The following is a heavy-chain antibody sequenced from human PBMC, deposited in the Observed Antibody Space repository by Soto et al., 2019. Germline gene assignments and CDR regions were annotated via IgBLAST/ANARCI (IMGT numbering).Heavy chain of an antibody. CDR3: ARAPGSDIVVVVAATSYYGMDV. D-gene: IGHD2-15*01. V-gene: IGHV4-34*01. CDR1: GGSFSGYY. Sequence: PSETLSLTCAVYGGSFSGYYWSWIRQPPGKGLEWIGEINHSGSTNYNPSLKSRVTISVDTSKNQFSLKLSSVTAADTAVYYCARAPGSDIVVVVAATSYYGMDVWGQGTTVTAP. J-gene: IGHJ6*02. CDR2: INHSGST.